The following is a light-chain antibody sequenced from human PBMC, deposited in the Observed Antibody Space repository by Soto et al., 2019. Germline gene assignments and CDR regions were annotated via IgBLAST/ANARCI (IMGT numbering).Light chain of an antibody. J-gene: IGKJ4*01. CDR1: ESLFTAGHNY. CDR3: MQALQTPLT. V-gene: IGKV2-28*01. Sequence: DIVLTQSPLSLPVTPGEPASIYCRSSESLFTAGHNYLDWYVQKPGQSPQLLIYLGSHRASGVPDRFSGSGSGTDFTLKISRVEAEDVGVYYCMQALQTPLTFGGGTKVEI. CDR2: LGS.